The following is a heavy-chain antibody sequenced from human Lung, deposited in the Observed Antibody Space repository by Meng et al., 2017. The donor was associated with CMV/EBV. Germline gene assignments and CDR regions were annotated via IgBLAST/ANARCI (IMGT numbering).Heavy chain of an antibody. V-gene: IGHV3-74*03. CDR2: IDSDGRIT. Sequence: GEXXKISCAVSGFTFRSYCMHWVRQAPGKGLVWVSRIDSDGRITTYADSVKGRFTISRDNAKNTLYLQMNSLRAEDTAVYYCARERIRNFVVPPVATRIAAAAGMDVWXQGTXVTVSS. J-gene: IGHJ6*02. CDR3: ARERIRNFVVPPVATRIAAAAGMDV. D-gene: IGHD2-2*01. CDR1: GFTFRSYC.